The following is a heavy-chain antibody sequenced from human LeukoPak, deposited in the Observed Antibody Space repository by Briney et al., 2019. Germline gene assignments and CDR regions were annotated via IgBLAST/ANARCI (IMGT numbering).Heavy chain of an antibody. CDR3: ARLSQTPDYYSNGGYYYLGY. Sequence: ASVKVSCKASRYTFTSYDINWVREAAGQGLEWMGWMNLNTGRTGFAQKFQGRLTMTRDTSISTAYMELSSLRSEDTAVYYCARLSQTPDYYSNGGYYYLGYWGQGAPVTVSP. CDR2: MNLNTGRT. V-gene: IGHV1-8*01. CDR1: RYTFTSYD. D-gene: IGHD3-22*01. J-gene: IGHJ4*02.